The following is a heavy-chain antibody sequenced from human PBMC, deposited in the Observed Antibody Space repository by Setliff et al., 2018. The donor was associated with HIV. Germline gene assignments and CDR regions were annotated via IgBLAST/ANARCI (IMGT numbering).Heavy chain of an antibody. D-gene: IGHD2-21*02. V-gene: IGHV4-59*11. J-gene: IGHJ2*01. Sequence: SETLSLTCTISVGFISNHYWNWIRQPPGKGLEWIGSTHYSGSSYYSPSLKSRVTISLDTSKNQFSLKLSSMTAADTAVYYCARDVGLCGVDCWPYFYFDLWGRGNLVTVSS. CDR3: ARDVGLCGVDCWPYFYFDL. CDR1: VGFISNHY. CDR2: THYSGSS.